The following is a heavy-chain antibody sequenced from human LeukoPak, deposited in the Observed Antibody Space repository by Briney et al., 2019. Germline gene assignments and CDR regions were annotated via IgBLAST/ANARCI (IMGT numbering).Heavy chain of an antibody. CDR2: IWYDGSNK. CDR1: GFTFSSYG. Sequence: PGGSLRLSCAASGFTFSSYGMHWVRQAPGKGLEWVAVIWYDGSNKYYADSVKGRFTISRDNSKNTLYLQMNSLRAEDTAVYYCAKGVGATRISSAFDIWGQGTIVTVSS. J-gene: IGHJ3*02. V-gene: IGHV3-33*06. D-gene: IGHD1-26*01. CDR3: AKGVGATRISSAFDI.